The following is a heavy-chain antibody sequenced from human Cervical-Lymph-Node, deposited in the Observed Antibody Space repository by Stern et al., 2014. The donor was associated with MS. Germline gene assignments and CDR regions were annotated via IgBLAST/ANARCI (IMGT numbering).Heavy chain of an antibody. CDR3: ARGGIGSSRLYYHFYGMDV. Sequence: QVQLVESGAEVKKPGSSGKVSCKASGGTFHSYVISWVRQAPGQGLEWLGGFVTLFSTTHHAQKLQGRVTITADESRSTTYMELTSLRSDDTAVYYCARGGIGSSRLYYHFYGMDVWGQGTTVTVSS. D-gene: IGHD6-6*01. V-gene: IGHV1-69*01. J-gene: IGHJ6*02. CDR1: GGTFHSYV. CDR2: FVTLFSTT.